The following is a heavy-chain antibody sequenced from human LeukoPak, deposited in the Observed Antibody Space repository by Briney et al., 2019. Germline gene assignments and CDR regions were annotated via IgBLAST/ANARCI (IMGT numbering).Heavy chain of an antibody. D-gene: IGHD6-13*01. CDR1: GFTFSSYA. CDR2: ISGSGGST. Sequence: PGGSLRLSRAASGFTFSSYAMSWVRQAPGKGLKWVSGISGSGGSTYYADSVKGRFTISRDNSKNTLYLQMNSLRAEDTAVYYCAGGSSSWYYFDFWGQGTLVTVSS. CDR3: AGGSSSWYYFDF. V-gene: IGHV3-23*01. J-gene: IGHJ4*02.